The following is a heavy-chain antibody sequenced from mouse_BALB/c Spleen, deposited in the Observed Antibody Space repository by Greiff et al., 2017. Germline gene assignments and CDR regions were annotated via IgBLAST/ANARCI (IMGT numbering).Heavy chain of an antibody. CDR2: ISYDGSN. CDR3: AIYGNYVFAY. CDR1: GYSITSGYY. D-gene: IGHD2-1*01. V-gene: IGHV3-6*02. Sequence: EVQLQQSGPGLVKPSQSLSLTCSVTGYSITSGYYWNWIRQFPGNKLEWMGYISYDGSNNYNPSLKNRISITRDTSKNQFFLKLNSVTTEDTATYYCAIYGNYVFAYWGQGTLVTVSA. J-gene: IGHJ3*01.